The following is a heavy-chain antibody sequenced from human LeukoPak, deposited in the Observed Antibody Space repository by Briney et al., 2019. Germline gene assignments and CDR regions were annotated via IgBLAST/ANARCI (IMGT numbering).Heavy chain of an antibody. J-gene: IGHJ4*02. D-gene: IGHD3-22*01. CDR2: IYYSGST. CDR3: ARSILYDSSGYRYFDY. CDR1: SGSISSTSYY. Sequence: SETLSLTCTVSSGSISSTSYYWGWIRQHPGKGLEWIGYIYYSGSTYYNPSLKSRVTISVDTSKNQFSLKLSSVTAADTAVYYCARSILYDSSGYRYFDYWGQGTLVTVSS. V-gene: IGHV4-31*03.